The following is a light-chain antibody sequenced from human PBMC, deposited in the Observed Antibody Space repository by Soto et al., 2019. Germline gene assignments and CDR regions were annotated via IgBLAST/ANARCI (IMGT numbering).Light chain of an antibody. CDR2: DAS. CDR1: QDISNY. Sequence: DIQMTQSPSSLSASVVDRVTITFQASQDISNYLNWYQQKPGKAPKLLIYDASNLETGVPSRFSGSGSGTDFTLTISSLQPEDFATYYCQKSYSTPWTCGQGNKVDIK. J-gene: IGKJ1*01. CDR3: QKSYSTPWT. V-gene: IGKV1-39*01.